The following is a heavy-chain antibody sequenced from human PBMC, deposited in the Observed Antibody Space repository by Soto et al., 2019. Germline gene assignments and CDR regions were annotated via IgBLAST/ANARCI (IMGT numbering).Heavy chain of an antibody. Sequence: EVQLVQSGAEVKKPGESLQISCQGSGYYFSDYWIGWVRQMPGKGLEWMGIIHPRDSDTKYSPSFQGHVTFSVDTSISTAFLQWNSLKASDTAIYYRARQYYDFWSGSYTGSSYFDFWGRGTLVTVSS. CDR3: ARQYYDFWSGSYTGSSYFDF. CDR2: IHPRDSDT. CDR1: GYYFSDYW. D-gene: IGHD3-3*01. V-gene: IGHV5-51*01. J-gene: IGHJ2*01.